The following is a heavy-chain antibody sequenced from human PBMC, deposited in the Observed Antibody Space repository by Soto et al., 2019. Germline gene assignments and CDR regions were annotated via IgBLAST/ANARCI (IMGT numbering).Heavy chain of an antibody. Sequence: GESLKISCKGSGYSFTSYWIGWVRQMPGKGLEWMGIIYPGDSDTRYSPSFQGQVTISADKSISTAYLQWSSLKASDTAMYYCALGGYYGSGSYYNGLTILGYYYGMDVWGQGTTVTVSS. CDR1: GYSFTSYW. D-gene: IGHD3-10*01. V-gene: IGHV5-51*01. CDR3: ALGGYYGSGSYYNGLTILGYYYGMDV. J-gene: IGHJ6*02. CDR2: IYPGDSDT.